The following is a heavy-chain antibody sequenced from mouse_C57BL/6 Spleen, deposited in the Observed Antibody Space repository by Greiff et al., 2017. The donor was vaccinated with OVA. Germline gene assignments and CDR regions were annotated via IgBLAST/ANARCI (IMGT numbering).Heavy chain of an antibody. J-gene: IGHJ1*03. CDR1: GSTFTSYW. CDR2: INPSNGGT. CDR3: ARGGDYYGSPRYFDV. V-gene: IGHV1-53*01. D-gene: IGHD1-1*01. Sequence: QVQLQQPGTELVKPGASVKLSCKASGSTFTSYWMHWVKQRPGQGLEWIGNINPSNGGTTYNEKFKSKATLTVDKSSSTAYMQLSSLTSEDSAVYYCARGGDYYGSPRYFDVWGTGTTVTVSS.